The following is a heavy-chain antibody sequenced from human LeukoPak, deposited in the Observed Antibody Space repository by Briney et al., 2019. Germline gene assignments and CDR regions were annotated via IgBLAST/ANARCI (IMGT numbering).Heavy chain of an antibody. CDR1: GFTFSSYG. CDR2: IWYDGSNK. V-gene: IGHV3-33*01. D-gene: IGHD2-2*01. CDR3: ARGEYQLSLGAFDI. J-gene: IGHJ3*02. Sequence: PGRSLRLSCAASGFTFSSYGMHWVRQAPGKGLEWVAVIWYDGSNKYYADSVKGRFTISRDNSKNTLYLQMNSLRAEDTAVYHCARGEYQLSLGAFDIWGQGTMVTVSS.